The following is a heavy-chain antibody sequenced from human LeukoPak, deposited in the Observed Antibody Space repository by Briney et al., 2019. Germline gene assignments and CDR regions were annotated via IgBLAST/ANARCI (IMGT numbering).Heavy chain of an antibody. Sequence: SETLSLTCAVYGGSFSGYYWSWIRQPPGKGLEWIGEINHSGSTNYNPSLKSRVTISVDTSKNQFSLKLSSATAADTAVYYCARYPPFYYYYYGMDVWGQGTTVTVSS. CDR3: ARYPPFYYYYYGMDV. V-gene: IGHV4-34*01. J-gene: IGHJ6*02. CDR1: GGSFSGYY. CDR2: INHSGST.